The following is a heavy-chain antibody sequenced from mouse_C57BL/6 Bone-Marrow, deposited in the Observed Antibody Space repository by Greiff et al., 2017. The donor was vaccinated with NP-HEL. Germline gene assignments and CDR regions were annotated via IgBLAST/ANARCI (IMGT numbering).Heavy chain of an antibody. V-gene: IGHV5-17*01. Sequence: EVKLMESGGGLVKPGGSLKLSCAASGFTFSDYGMHWVRQAPEKGLEWVAYISSGSSTIYYVDTVKGRFTISRDNAKNTLFLQMTSLRSEDTAMYYCARPLYYGSSPYAMDYWGQGTSVTVSS. CDR2: ISSGSSTI. D-gene: IGHD1-1*01. CDR1: GFTFSDYG. CDR3: ARPLYYGSSPYAMDY. J-gene: IGHJ4*01.